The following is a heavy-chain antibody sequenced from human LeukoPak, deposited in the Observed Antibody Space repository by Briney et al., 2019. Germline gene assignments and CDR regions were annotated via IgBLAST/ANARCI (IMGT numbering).Heavy chain of an antibody. CDR2: ISYDGSNK. CDR1: GFTFSSYG. V-gene: IGHV3-30*18. CDR3: AKDGGTHFDH. D-gene: IGHD1-26*01. Sequence: PGRSLRLSCAASGFTFSSYGMHWVRQAPGKGLEWVAVISYDGSNKYYADSVKGRFTISRDNAKNSLTLHMNTLRADDTAVYYCAKDGGTHFDHWGQGTLVTVSS. J-gene: IGHJ4*02.